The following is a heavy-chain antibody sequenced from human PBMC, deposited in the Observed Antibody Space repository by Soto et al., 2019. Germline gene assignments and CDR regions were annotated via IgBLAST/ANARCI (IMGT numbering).Heavy chain of an antibody. CDR2: IKSDGSTT. CDR1: GFTFSNYW. V-gene: IGHV3-74*01. J-gene: IGHJ6*02. CDR3: TRRPKDYGMDV. Sequence: EVQLVESGGGLVQPGGSLRLSCAASGFTFSNYWMHWVRRAPGKGLEWVSRIKSDGSTTSHADSVKGRFTISRDNAKNTLYLQMNSLRAEDTAVYYCTRRPKDYGMDVWGQGTTVTVSS.